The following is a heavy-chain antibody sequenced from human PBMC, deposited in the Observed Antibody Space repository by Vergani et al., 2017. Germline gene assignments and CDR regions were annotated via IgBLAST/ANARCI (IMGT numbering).Heavy chain of an antibody. J-gene: IGHJ4*02. V-gene: IGHV3-30*18. CDR3: AKEGGFSDSSGNFYEGYYFDH. CDR2: ISFDGTQT. CDR1: GLPFSSHG. Sequence: QVQLVESGGVVVQPGKSLRLSCATSGLPFSSHGMHWVRQAPGKGLEWVAVISFDGTQTYYADSVKGRFTISRDNSKNTLSLQMNSLRVEDTAVYYCAKEGGFSDSSGNFYEGYYFDHWGQGTLVAVSS. D-gene: IGHD3-22*01.